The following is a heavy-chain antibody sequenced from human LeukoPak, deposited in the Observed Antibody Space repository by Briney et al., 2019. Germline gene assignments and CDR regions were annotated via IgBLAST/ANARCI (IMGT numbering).Heavy chain of an antibody. CDR3: ARGPYDFWSGYLPWFDP. Sequence: SETLSLTCAVYGGSFSGYYWSWIRQPPGKGLEWIGEINHSGSTNYNPSLKSRVNISVDTSKNQFSLKLSSVTAADTAVYYCARGPYDFWSGYLPWFDPWGQGTLVTVSS. D-gene: IGHD3-3*01. V-gene: IGHV4-34*01. CDR2: INHSGST. J-gene: IGHJ5*02. CDR1: GGSFSGYY.